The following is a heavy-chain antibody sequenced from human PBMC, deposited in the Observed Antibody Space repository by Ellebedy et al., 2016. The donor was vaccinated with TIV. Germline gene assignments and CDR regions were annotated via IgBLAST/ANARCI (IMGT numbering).Heavy chain of an antibody. V-gene: IGHV3-7*01. CDR1: RFSFRSYW. J-gene: IGHJ3*02. Sequence: GGSLRLSCAASRFSFRSYWMSWVRQAPGKGLEWVANINQEGSEGHYVDSGKGRFTISRDNAKNSLYLQMNSLRAEDTTVYYCATDGSYGDYLSPTHAFVIWGQGTMVTVSS. CDR2: INQEGSEG. CDR3: ATDGSYGDYLSPTHAFVI. D-gene: IGHD4-17*01.